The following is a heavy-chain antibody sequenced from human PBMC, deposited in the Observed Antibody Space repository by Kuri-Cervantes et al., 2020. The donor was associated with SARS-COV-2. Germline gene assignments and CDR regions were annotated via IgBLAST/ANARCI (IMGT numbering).Heavy chain of an antibody. CDR3: AHTLDRGVYRADSWYDP. J-gene: IGHJ5*02. V-gene: IGHV3-23*01. D-gene: IGHD3-10*01. Sequence: GESLKISCAASGFTFSSYAMSWVRQAPGKGLEWVSAISGSGGSTYYADSVKGRFTISRDNSKNTLYLQMSSLRVEDTGVYYCAHTLDRGVYRADSWYDPWGQGTVVTVSS. CDR1: GFTFSSYA. CDR2: ISGSGGST.